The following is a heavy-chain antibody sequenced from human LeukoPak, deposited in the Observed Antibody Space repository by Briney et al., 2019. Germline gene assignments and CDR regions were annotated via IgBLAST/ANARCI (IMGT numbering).Heavy chain of an antibody. CDR1: GYTFTSYY. Sequence: ASVKVSCKASGYTFTSYYMHWVRQAPGRGLEWMGIINPSGGSTSYAQKFQGRVTMTRDTSTSTVYMELSSLRSEDTAVYYCARGSSITMVRGVILGDYWGQGTLVTVSS. V-gene: IGHV1-46*01. J-gene: IGHJ4*02. CDR3: ARGSSITMVRGVILGDY. CDR2: INPSGGST. D-gene: IGHD3-10*01.